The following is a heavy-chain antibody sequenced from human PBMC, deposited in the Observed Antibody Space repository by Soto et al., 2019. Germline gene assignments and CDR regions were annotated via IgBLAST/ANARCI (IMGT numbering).Heavy chain of an antibody. Sequence: QVQLQESGPGLVKPSQTLSLTCTVSGGSISSGDYYWSWIRQPPGKGLEWIGYIYYSGSTYYNPSIKSRVTISVDTSQNQFSLKLSSATAADTAVYYCARTTVVTPDFESWGQGTLVTVSS. CDR3: ARTTVVTPDFES. CDR1: GGSISSGDYY. CDR2: IYYSGST. V-gene: IGHV4-30-4*01. D-gene: IGHD4-17*01. J-gene: IGHJ4*02.